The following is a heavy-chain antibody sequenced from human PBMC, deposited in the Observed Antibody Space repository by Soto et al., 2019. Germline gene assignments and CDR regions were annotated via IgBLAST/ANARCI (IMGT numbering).Heavy chain of an antibody. CDR3: ARMVRGSNIDYYHYMDV. J-gene: IGHJ6*03. Sequence: QVQLVQSGAEVKKPGASVKVSCKASGYTFTSHGISWVRQAPGQGLEWMGWISANNGDTNYAQKFQGRVTVTTDTSTSTGYMELRSLRSEDTAVYYCARMVRGSNIDYYHYMDVWGKGTTATVSS. CDR2: ISANNGDT. V-gene: IGHV1-18*01. CDR1: GYTFTSHG. D-gene: IGHD3-10*01.